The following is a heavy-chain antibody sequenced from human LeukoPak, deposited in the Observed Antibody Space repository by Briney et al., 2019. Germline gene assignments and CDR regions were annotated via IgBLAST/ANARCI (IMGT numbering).Heavy chain of an antibody. V-gene: IGHV4-59*08. J-gene: IGHJ4*02. CDR1: GGSISSYY. CDR2: TYYSGST. CDR3: ARRGRDGYIFDY. Sequence: SETLSLTCTVSGGSISSYYWSWIRQPPGKGLEWIGYTYYSGSTNYNPSLKSRVTISVDTSKNQFSLKLSSVTAADTAVYYCARRGRDGYIFDYWGRGTLVTVSS. D-gene: IGHD5-24*01.